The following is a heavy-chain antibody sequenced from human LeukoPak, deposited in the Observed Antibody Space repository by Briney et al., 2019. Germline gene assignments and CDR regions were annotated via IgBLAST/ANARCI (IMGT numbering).Heavy chain of an antibody. V-gene: IGHV4-39*01. D-gene: IGHD5-18*01. CDR2: IHYSGST. Sequence: PSETLSLTCTVSGGSISSSSYYWGWVRQPPGKGLEWIGAIHYSGSTYYNPSLKSRVTISVDTSKNQFSLKLSSVTAADTAVYYCARGSGYSYGYVFDYWGQGTLVTVSS. CDR3: ARGSGYSYGYVFDY. J-gene: IGHJ4*02. CDR1: GGSISSSSYY.